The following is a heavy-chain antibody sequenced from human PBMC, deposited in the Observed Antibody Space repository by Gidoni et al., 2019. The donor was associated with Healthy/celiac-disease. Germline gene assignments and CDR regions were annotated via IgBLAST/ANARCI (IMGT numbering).Heavy chain of an antibody. V-gene: IGHV3-21*01. D-gene: IGHD6-19*01. CDR1: GFTFSSYS. CDR2: ISSSSSYI. Sequence: EVQLVESGGGLVKPGGSLRLSCAASGFTFSSYSMNWVRQAPGKGLEWVSSISSSSSYIYYADSVKGRFTISRDNAKNSLYLQMNSLRAEDTAVYYCARDEYSSVDANWFDPWGQGTLVTVSS. CDR3: ARDEYSSVDANWFDP. J-gene: IGHJ5*02.